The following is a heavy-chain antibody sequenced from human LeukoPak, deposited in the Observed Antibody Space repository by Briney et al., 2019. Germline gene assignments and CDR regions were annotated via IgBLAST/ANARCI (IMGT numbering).Heavy chain of an antibody. CDR2: IYYSGST. CDR3: ARPKGYCSSTSCYSYFDY. V-gene: IGHV4-39*01. D-gene: IGHD2-2*01. Sequence: PSETLSLTCTVSGGSISSSSYYWGWIRQPPGKGLEWIGSIYYSGSTYYNPSLKSRVTISVDTSKNQFSLKLSSVTAADTAVYYCARPKGYCSSTSCYSYFDYWGQGTLVTVSS. J-gene: IGHJ4*02. CDR1: GGSISSSSYY.